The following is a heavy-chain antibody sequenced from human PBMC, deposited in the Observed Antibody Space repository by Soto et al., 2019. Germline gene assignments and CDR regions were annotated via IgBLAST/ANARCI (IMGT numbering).Heavy chain of an antibody. D-gene: IGHD3-10*01. CDR2: IYHSGST. Sequence: SETLSLTCTVSGGSISSGDYYWSWIRQPPGKGLEWIGYIYHSGSTYYNPSLESRVSISLDASKNNFSLKLSSVTAADTAVYFCARSYGSGNYYGVPSNWFDPWGPGTQVTVSS. CDR3: ARSYGSGNYYGVPSNWFDP. V-gene: IGHV4-30-4*01. J-gene: IGHJ5*02. CDR1: GGSISSGDYY.